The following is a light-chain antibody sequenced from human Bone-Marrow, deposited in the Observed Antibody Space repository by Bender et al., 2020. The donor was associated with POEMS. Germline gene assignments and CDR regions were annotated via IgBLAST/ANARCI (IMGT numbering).Light chain of an antibody. CDR1: HIGGKS. V-gene: IGLV3-21*02. J-gene: IGLJ2*01. CDR2: ENN. Sequence: SYVLTQPPSVSVAPGQTARITCGGDHIGGKSVHWYRQKPGQAPVLVVYENNDRPSGIPERISGSTSRNTATLTISRVEVGDEADYFCQVWDHFSDFVVFGGGTKVTVL. CDR3: QVWDHFSDFVV.